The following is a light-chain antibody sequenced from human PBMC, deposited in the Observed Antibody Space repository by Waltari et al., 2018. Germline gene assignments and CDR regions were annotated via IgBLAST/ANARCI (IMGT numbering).Light chain of an antibody. J-gene: IGLJ1*01. CDR1: SSDVGGYNY. CDR2: YVS. Sequence: QSALTQPASVSGSPGKSITTSCTGTSSDVGGYNYVSLYPQHPGKAPKVMIYYVSKRPSGVSNRFSGSKSGNTASLTISGLQAEDETDYYCCSYAGSNTFVFGTGTNVTVL. CDR3: CSYAGSNTFV. V-gene: IGLV2-23*02.